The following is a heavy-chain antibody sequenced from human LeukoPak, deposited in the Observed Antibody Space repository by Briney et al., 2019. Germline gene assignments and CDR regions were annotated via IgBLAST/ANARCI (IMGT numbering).Heavy chain of an antibody. Sequence: PGGTLRLSCAASGFTFSSYGMHWVRQAPGKGLEWVAFIRHNGIDEYLADSLKGRFIISRDNSKNTLYLQMNSLRAEDTAVYYCAGGGFGEAYYYYYYMDVWGKGTTVTVSS. CDR2: IRHNGIDE. CDR1: GFTFSSYG. V-gene: IGHV3-30*02. D-gene: IGHD3-10*01. CDR3: AGGGFGEAYYYYYYMDV. J-gene: IGHJ6*03.